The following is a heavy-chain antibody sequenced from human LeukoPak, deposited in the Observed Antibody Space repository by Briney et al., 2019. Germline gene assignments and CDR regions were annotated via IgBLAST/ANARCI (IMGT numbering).Heavy chain of an antibody. D-gene: IGHD3-16*01. Sequence: GGSLRLSCVVSGFTFSCNWMHWVRHGPGKGLMCVARIKKDGTYRDYADSVKGRFTISRDNARNTLFLQMDSLRDEDTAVYYCARDDDVYGIDYWGQGTLVTVSS. V-gene: IGHV3-74*01. CDR2: IKKDGTYR. CDR3: ARDDDVYGIDY. CDR1: GFTFSCNW. J-gene: IGHJ4*02.